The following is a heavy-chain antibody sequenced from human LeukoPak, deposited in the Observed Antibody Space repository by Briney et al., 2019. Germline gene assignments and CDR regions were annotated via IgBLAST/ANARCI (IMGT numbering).Heavy chain of an antibody. CDR1: GGSISSYY. CDR2: IYTSGST. D-gene: IGHD3-22*01. J-gene: IGHJ4*02. CDR3: AREHDSSGYSGYHFDY. Sequence: SETLSLTCTVSGGSISSYYWSWIRQPAGKGLEWIGRIYTSGSTNYNPSLKSRVTLSVDTSKNQFSLKMTSVAAADTAVYYCAREHDSSGYSGYHFDYWGQGTLVTVSS. V-gene: IGHV4-4*07.